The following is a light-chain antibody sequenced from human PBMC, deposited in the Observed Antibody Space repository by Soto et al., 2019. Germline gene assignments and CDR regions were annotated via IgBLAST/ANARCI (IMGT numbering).Light chain of an antibody. Sequence: EIVMTQSPATLSLSPGERATLSCRASQSVGTYLAWYQQKPGQAPRLLIYDSSKRATDIPARFSGSGSGTDFTLTISSLEPEDSAVYYCQQRSIWPPAFGGGTKVEIK. V-gene: IGKV3-11*01. CDR2: DSS. CDR1: QSVGTY. J-gene: IGKJ4*01. CDR3: QQRSIWPPA.